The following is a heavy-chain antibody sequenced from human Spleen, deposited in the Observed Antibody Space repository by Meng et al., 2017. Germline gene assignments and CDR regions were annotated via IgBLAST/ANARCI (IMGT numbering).Heavy chain of an antibody. J-gene: IGHJ4*02. CDR3: ARDILRGYSYYFDY. CDR1: DYSFVSYG. V-gene: IGHV1-18*04. CDR2: VSAKNGNT. Sequence: QVLLVQSGPGVKKPGASVKISCKSLDYSFVSYGFSWVRQAPGQGLEWVGWVSAKNGNTNHAENLQDRITMTTDASTSTAYMELRSLRPDDTAVYYCARDILRGYSYYFDYWGQGTLVTVSS. D-gene: IGHD5-18*01.